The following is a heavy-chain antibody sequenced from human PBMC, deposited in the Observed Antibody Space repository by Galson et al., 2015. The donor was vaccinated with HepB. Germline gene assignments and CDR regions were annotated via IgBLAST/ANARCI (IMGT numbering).Heavy chain of an antibody. D-gene: IGHD3-22*01. V-gene: IGHV3-30*04. Sequence: SLRLSCAASGFTFSSYAMHWVRQAPGKGLEWVAVISYDGSNKYYADSVKGRFTISRDNSKNTLYLQMNSLRAEDTAVYYCARGDRDYYDSSGYYGYWGQGTLVTVSS. CDR1: GFTFSSYA. J-gene: IGHJ4*02. CDR2: ISYDGSNK. CDR3: ARGDRDYYDSSGYYGY.